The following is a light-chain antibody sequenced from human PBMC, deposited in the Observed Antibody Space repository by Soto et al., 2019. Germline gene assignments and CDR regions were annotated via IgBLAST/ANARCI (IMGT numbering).Light chain of an antibody. J-gene: IGKJ1*01. V-gene: IGKV1-13*02. CDR2: DAS. CDR1: QGISSA. Sequence: ALQLTQSPSSLSASVGDRVTITCRASQGISSALAWYQQKPGKAPKLLIYDASSLESGVPSRFSGSGSGTDFTLIISSLQPEDFATYYCQQFNSYPWTFGQGTKVEIK. CDR3: QQFNSYPWT.